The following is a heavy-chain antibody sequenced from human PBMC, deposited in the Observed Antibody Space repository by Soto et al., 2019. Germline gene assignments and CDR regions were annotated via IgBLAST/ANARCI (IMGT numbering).Heavy chain of an antibody. Sequence: PGGSLRLSCGASGFTFSSYAMIWVRRAPGKGLEWVSAISGSGGSTYYADSVKGRFTISRDNSKNTLYLQMNSLRAEDTAVYYCAKVRQVDTAMVLYFDYWGQGTLVTISS. D-gene: IGHD5-18*01. CDR3: AKVRQVDTAMVLYFDY. CDR1: GFTFSSYA. V-gene: IGHV3-23*01. J-gene: IGHJ4*02. CDR2: ISGSGGST.